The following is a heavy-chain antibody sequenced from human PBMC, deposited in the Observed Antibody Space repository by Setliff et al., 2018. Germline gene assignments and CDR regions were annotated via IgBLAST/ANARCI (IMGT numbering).Heavy chain of an antibody. J-gene: IGHJ6*03. CDR1: GYNFITTG. CDR2: TIPIFGTT. V-gene: IGHV1-69*05. D-gene: IGHD5-18*01. CDR3: VREGVDTRSSTDYRYYMDV. Sequence: ASVKVSCKTSGYNFITTGISWVRQAPGQGPEWMGGTIPIFGTTDYSQKFQGRVAIITDESTNTAFMQLSSLRSEDTAVYYCVREGVDTRSSTDYRYYMDVWGKGTTVTVSS.